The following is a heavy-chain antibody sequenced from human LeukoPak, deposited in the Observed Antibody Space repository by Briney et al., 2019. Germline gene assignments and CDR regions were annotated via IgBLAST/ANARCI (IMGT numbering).Heavy chain of an antibody. V-gene: IGHV3-23*01. CDR3: AKDGTIFGVVILPFDY. CDR2: ISGSGGST. Sequence: GGSLRLSCAASGFTFSSYAMSWVRQAPGKGLEWVSAISGSGGSTYYADSVKGRFTISRDNSKNTLYLQMNSLRAEDTAVYYCAKDGTIFGVVILPFDYWGQGTLVTVSS. D-gene: IGHD3-3*01. J-gene: IGHJ4*02. CDR1: GFTFSSYA.